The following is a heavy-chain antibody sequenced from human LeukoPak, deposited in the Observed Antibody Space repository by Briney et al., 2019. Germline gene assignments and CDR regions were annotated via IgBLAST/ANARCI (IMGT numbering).Heavy chain of an antibody. CDR2: ISWNSGSI. CDR3: AKDNAYSSSWYGWFDP. D-gene: IGHD6-13*01. Sequence: PGGSLRLSCAASGFTFDDYAMHWVRQAPGKGLEWVSGISWNSGSIGYADSVKGRFTISRDNAKNSLYLQMNSLRAEDTALYYCAKDNAYSSSWYGWFDPWGQGTLVTVSS. CDR1: GFTFDDYA. J-gene: IGHJ5*02. V-gene: IGHV3-9*01.